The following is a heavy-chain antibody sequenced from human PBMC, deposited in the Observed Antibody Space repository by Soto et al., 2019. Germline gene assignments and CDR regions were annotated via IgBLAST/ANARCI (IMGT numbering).Heavy chain of an antibody. D-gene: IGHD3-9*01. V-gene: IGHV3-64D*06. CDR3: VKLTDY. CDR2: ISPTGINT. CDR1: GFTFSTYD. Sequence: GGSLRLSCSASGFTFSTYDVHWVRQAPGKGLEFVAGISPTGINTFYADSVKGRSTISRDNSKSTLYLQMSSLRPDDTAVYYCVKLTDYWGQGTLVTVSS. J-gene: IGHJ4*02.